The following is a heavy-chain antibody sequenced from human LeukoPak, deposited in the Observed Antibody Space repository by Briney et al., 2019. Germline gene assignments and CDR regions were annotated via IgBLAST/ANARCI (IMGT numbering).Heavy chain of an antibody. CDR2: VFTSAIISGNT. J-gene: IGHJ3*02. V-gene: IGHV4-61*02. Sequence: PSETLSLTCTVSGGSISSSSYYWSWIRQPPGKGLEWIGRVFTSAIISGNTNYNPSLKSRVTMSVDSSKNQFSLKLRSVTAADTAVYYCARDRYYYDGSSYFSAFDTWGQGTMVTVSS. CDR1: GGSISSSSYY. D-gene: IGHD3-22*01. CDR3: ARDRYYYDGSSYFSAFDT.